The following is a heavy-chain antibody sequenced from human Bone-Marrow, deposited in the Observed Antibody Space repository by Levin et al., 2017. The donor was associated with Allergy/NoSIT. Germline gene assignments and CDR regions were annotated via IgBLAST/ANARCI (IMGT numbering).Heavy chain of an antibody. CDR3: TTQEWLHYYYYGMDV. D-gene: IGHD3-3*01. J-gene: IGHJ6*02. CDR2: IKSKTDGGTT. CDR1: GFTFSNAW. V-gene: IGHV3-15*01. Sequence: GESLKISCAASGFTFSNAWMSWVRQAPGKGLEWVGRIKSKTDGGTTDYAAPVKGRFTISRDDSKNTLYLQMNSLKTEDTAVYYCTTQEWLHYYYYGMDVWGQGTTVTVSS.